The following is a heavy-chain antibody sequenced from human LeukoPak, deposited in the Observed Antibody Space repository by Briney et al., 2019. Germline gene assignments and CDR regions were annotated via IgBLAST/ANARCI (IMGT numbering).Heavy chain of an antibody. Sequence: SETLSLTCTVSGGSISSYYWSWIRQPPGKGLEWIGYIYYSGSTNYNPSLKSRVTISVDTSKNQFSLKLSSVTAADTAVYYCARGSRGYYGSGSSSNYWGQGTLVTVSS. CDR3: ARGSRGYYGSGSSSNY. D-gene: IGHD3-10*01. V-gene: IGHV4-59*12. J-gene: IGHJ4*02. CDR1: GGSISSYY. CDR2: IYYSGST.